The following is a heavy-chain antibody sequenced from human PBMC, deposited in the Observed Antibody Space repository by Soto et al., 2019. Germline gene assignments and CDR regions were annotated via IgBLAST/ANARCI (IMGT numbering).Heavy chain of an antibody. Sequence: QVQLVESGGGVVQPGRSLRLSCAASVFTFSTYAMHWVRQAPGKGLEWVAFISYDGTNKYYADSVKGRVTISRDNPKNTLYLQMNSLRPEDTAVYYCARDEDYGDADFDYWGQGTLVTVSS. CDR1: VFTFSTYA. J-gene: IGHJ4*02. D-gene: IGHD4-17*01. CDR3: ARDEDYGDADFDY. CDR2: ISYDGTNK. V-gene: IGHV3-30-3*01.